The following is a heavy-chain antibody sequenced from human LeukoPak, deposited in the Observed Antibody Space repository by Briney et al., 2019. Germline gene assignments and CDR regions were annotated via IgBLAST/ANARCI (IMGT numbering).Heavy chain of an antibody. J-gene: IGHJ4*02. D-gene: IGHD3-10*01. CDR1: GFTFSSYG. CDR2: IWYDGSNK. CDR3: ARGPRDGSGSYYFDY. Sequence: GGSLRLSCAASGFTFSSYGMHWVRQAPGKGLEGVAVIWYDGSNKYYADSVKGRFTISRDNSKNTLYLQMNSLRAEDTAVYYCARGPRDGSGSYYFDYWGQGTLVTVSS. V-gene: IGHV3-33*01.